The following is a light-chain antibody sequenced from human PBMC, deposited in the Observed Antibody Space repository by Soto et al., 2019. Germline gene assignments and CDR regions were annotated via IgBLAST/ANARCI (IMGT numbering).Light chain of an antibody. V-gene: IGKV3-20*01. CDR1: QSVSSSY. CDR3: QQYGSSPWT. CDR2: GAS. J-gene: IGKJ1*01. Sequence: EIVLTQSPATPSLSQGERGTLSCRASQSVSSSYLAWYQQKSGQAPRLIIYGASSRATGIPDRFSGGGSGTDFTLTISRLEPEDFAVYYCQQYGSSPWTFGQGTKVDIK.